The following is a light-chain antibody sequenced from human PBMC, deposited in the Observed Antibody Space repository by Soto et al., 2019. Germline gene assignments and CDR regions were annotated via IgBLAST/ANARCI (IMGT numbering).Light chain of an antibody. CDR3: SSYISSSTFVV. V-gene: IGLV2-14*01. CDR1: SSDIGAYNY. Sequence: QSALTQPASVSGSPGQSITISCTGTSSDIGAYNYVSWHQQHPGKAPKVIITEVSNRPSGVSNRFSGSKSGNTASLTISGLQAEDEADYYCSSYISSSTFVVFGGGTQLTVL. J-gene: IGLJ2*01. CDR2: EVS.